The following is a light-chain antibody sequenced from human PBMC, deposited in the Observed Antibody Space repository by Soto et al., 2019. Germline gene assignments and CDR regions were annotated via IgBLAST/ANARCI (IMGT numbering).Light chain of an antibody. J-gene: IGKJ1*01. Sequence: EIVMTQYPATLSVSPGESATLSCRASQSVSSNLAWYQTKPGQAPRLLIYGASTRATGIPARFSGSVSGTEFTLTISSLQSEECAVYDGQQYNDWPRTFGQGTKVDIK. CDR2: GAS. V-gene: IGKV3-15*01. CDR3: QQYNDWPRT. CDR1: QSVSSN.